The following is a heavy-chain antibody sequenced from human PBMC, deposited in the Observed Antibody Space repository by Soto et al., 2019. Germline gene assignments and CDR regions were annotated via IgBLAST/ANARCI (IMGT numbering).Heavy chain of an antibody. Sequence: GGSLRLSCAASGFTVSSNYMSWVRQAPGKGLEWVSVIYSGGSTYYADSVKGRFTISRDNSKNTLYLQMNSLRAEDTAVYYCAREREYYDILTGRFGIWGQGTMVTVSS. CDR3: AREREYYDILTGRFGI. J-gene: IGHJ3*02. V-gene: IGHV3-53*01. CDR1: GFTVSSNY. D-gene: IGHD3-9*01. CDR2: IYSGGST.